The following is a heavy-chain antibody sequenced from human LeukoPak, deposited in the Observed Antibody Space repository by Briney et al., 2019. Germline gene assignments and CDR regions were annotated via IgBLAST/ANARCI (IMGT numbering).Heavy chain of an antibody. Sequence: GASVKVSCKASGYTFTSYGISWVRQAPGHGLERMGWISAYNGNTNYAQKLQGRVTMTTDTSTSTAYMGLRSLRSDDTAVYYCAREYCTNGVCYSGEGYWGQGTLVTVSS. D-gene: IGHD2-8*01. CDR1: GYTFTSYG. CDR2: ISAYNGNT. CDR3: AREYCTNGVCYSGEGY. V-gene: IGHV1-18*01. J-gene: IGHJ4*02.